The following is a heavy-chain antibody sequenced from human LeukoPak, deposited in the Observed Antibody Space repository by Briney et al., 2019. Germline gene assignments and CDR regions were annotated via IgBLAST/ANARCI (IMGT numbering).Heavy chain of an antibody. D-gene: IGHD3-10*01. CDR3: ARARYQTYYYGSGSYSPGDYYYGMDV. CDR2: INHSGST. V-gene: IGHV4-34*01. CDR1: GGPFSGYY. J-gene: IGHJ6*02. Sequence: SETLSLTCAVYGGPFSGYYWSWIRQPPGKGLEWIGEINHSGSTNYNPSLKSRVTISVDTSKNQFSLKLSSVTAADTAVYYCARARYQTYYYGSGSYSPGDYYYGMDVWGQGTTVTVSS.